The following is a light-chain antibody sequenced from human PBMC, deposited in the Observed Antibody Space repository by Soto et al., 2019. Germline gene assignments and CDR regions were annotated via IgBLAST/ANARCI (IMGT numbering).Light chain of an antibody. J-gene: IGLJ2*01. Sequence: QSALTQPASLSGSPGQSITISCTGTSSDIGAYDYVSWFQQHPGKAPKLMISEVNNRPSGVSNRFSGSRSGNTASLTISGLQAEDEADYYCCSHAASTTVVFGGGTKLTVL. CDR2: EVN. CDR1: SSDIGAYDY. CDR3: CSHAASTTVV. V-gene: IGLV2-14*01.